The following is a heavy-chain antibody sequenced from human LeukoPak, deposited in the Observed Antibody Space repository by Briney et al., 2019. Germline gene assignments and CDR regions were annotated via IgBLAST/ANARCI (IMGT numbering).Heavy chain of an antibody. D-gene: IGHD3-3*01. CDR3: ARVITIFGVVITGWFDP. J-gene: IGHJ5*02. CDR2: MNPNSGNT. Sequence: ASVKVSCKASGYTFTSYDINWVRQATGQGLEWMGWMNPNSGNTGNAQKFQGRVTMTRNTSISTAYMELSSLRSEDTAVYYCARVITIFGVVITGWFDPWGQGTLVTVSS. V-gene: IGHV1-8*01. CDR1: GYTFTSYD.